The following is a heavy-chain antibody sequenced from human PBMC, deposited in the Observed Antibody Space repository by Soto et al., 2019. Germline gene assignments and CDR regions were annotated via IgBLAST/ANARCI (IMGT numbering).Heavy chain of an antibody. Sequence: SETLSLTCTVSGGSISSYYWSWIRQAPGQGLDWIGYIFNNEDTVYNPSLKSRITISMEASKNQVSLKLSSVTAADTALYYCGSHMWKKDVVPYDAFGAWGPGAMVTVSS. CDR3: GSHMWKKDVVPYDAFGA. V-gene: IGHV4-59*08. CDR2: IFNNEDT. D-gene: IGHD2-15*01. J-gene: IGHJ3*01. CDR1: GGSISSYY.